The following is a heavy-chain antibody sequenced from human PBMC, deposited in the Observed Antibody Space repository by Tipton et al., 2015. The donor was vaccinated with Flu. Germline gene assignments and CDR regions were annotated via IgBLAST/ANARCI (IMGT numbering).Heavy chain of an antibody. D-gene: IGHD2-21*02. CDR3: ARVGAIFGEVTARRRWDLDY. V-gene: IGHV1-18*01. CDR1: GYRFNSYA. CDR2: ISAYNGDT. Sequence: QVQLVQSGAEVKKPGASVKVSCTASGYRFNSYAISWMRQAPGQGLEWMGWISAYNGDTKFAQILQGRITMTTDTSTSTAYMELRGLRSDDTAVYYCARVGAIFGEVTARRRWDLDYWGQGTLVSVSS. J-gene: IGHJ4*02.